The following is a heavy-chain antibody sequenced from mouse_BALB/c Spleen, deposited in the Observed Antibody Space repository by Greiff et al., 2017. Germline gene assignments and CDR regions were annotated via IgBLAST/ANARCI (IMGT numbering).Heavy chain of an antibody. CDR2: ISSGGGNT. Sequence: DVQLVESGGGLVKPGGSLKLSCAASGFTFSSYTMSWVRQTPEKRLEWVATISSGGGNTYYPDSVKGRFTISRDNAKNNLYLQMSSLRSEDTALYYCARYPYYGKDYFDYWGQGTTLTVSS. V-gene: IGHV5-9*03. D-gene: IGHD1-1*01. J-gene: IGHJ2*01. CDR1: GFTFSSYT. CDR3: ARYPYYGKDYFDY.